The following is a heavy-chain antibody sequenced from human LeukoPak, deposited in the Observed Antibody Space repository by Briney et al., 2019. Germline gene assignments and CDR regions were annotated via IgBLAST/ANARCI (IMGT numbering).Heavy chain of an antibody. Sequence: PGGSLRLSCAASGFTFSSYWMHWVRQAPGKGLVWVSRIKSDGSVTTYADSVKGRFTISRDNAENTLYLQMNSLRAEDTAVYFCARLDILTGNYYYFEYWGQGSLVTVSS. D-gene: IGHD3-9*01. V-gene: IGHV3-74*01. CDR2: IKSDGSVT. CDR1: GFTFSSYW. J-gene: IGHJ4*02. CDR3: ARLDILTGNYYYFEY.